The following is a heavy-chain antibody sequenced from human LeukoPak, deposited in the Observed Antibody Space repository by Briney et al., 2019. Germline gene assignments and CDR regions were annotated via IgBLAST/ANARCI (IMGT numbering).Heavy chain of an antibody. CDR3: ARRRGSGWYSGWFDP. V-gene: IGHV1-69*13. Sequence: ASVKVSCKASGGTFSSYAISWVRQAPGQGLEWMGGIIPIFGTANYAQKFQGGVTITADESTSTAYMELSSLRSEDTAVYYCARRRGSGWYSGWFDPWGQGTLVTVSS. D-gene: IGHD6-19*01. CDR1: GGTFSSYA. J-gene: IGHJ5*02. CDR2: IIPIFGTA.